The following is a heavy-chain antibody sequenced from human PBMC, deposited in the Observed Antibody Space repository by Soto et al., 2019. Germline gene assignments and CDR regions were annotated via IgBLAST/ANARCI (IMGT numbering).Heavy chain of an antibody. CDR3: XXXXXXXXXXXXDL. CDR2: IIPIFGTA. CDR1: GGTFSSYX. V-gene: IGHV1-69*12. J-gene: IGHJ2*01. Sequence: QVQLVQSGAEVKKPGSSXXVXXXASGGTFSSYXISWXRXAPGQGLEWMGGIIPIFGTANYAQKFQGRVTITADESTSTAYMELSSLRSEDTXVXXXXXXXXXXXXXXXDLWGRGTLVTVSS.